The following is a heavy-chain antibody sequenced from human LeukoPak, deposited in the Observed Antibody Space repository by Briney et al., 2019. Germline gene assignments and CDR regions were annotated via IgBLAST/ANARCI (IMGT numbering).Heavy chain of an antibody. CDR1: GGSISSISYY. CDR2: IYYTGST. J-gene: IGHJ4*02. CDR3: ARDLLNEGNHLDY. V-gene: IGHV4-39*07. D-gene: IGHD4-23*01. Sequence: PSETLSLTCTISGGSISSISYYWGWIRQPPGKGLEWIGSIYYTGSTYYNPSLKSRVTISVDTSKNQFSLKLSSVTAADTAVYYCARDLLNEGNHLDYWGQGTLVTVSS.